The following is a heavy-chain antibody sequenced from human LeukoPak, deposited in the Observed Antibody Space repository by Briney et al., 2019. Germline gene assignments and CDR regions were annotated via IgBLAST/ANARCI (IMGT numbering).Heavy chain of an antibody. D-gene: IGHD3-22*01. CDR2: IIPIFGTA. CDR3: ASRSHYYDSSGYYFFSRFWGFDY. CDR1: GGTLSSYA. J-gene: IGHJ4*02. Sequence: SVKVSCKASGGTLSSYAISWVRQAPGQGLEWMGGIIPIFGTANYAQKFQGRVTITADKSTSTAYMELSSLRSEDTAVYYCASRSHYYDSSGYYFFSRFWGFDYWGQGTLVTVSS. V-gene: IGHV1-69*06.